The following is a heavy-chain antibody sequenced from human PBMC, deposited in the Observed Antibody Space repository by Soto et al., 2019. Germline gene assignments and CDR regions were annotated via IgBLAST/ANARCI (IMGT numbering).Heavy chain of an antibody. J-gene: IGHJ6*03. CDR1: GYTFTRYD. CDR3: ARGRLYSSSWSTIYHYYYMDV. V-gene: IGHV1-8*01. CDR2: MNPNSGNT. D-gene: IGHD6-13*01. Sequence: GASVKVSCKASGYTFTRYDINWVRQATGQGLEWMGWMNPNSGNTGYAQKFQGRVTMTRNTSISTAYMELSSLRSEDTAVYYCARGRLYSSSWSTIYHYYYMDVWGKGTTVTVSS.